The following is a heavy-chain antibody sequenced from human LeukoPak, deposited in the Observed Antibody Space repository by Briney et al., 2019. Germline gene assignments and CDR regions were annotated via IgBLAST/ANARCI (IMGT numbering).Heavy chain of an antibody. CDR2: INTGGSSI. D-gene: IGHD3-3*01. CDR3: VRWSGERSNSAHY. CDR1: RFTFRRFW. J-gene: IGHJ4*02. V-gene: IGHV3-74*01. Sequence: SGVSLSRPCAASRFTFRRFWVLWLRHVRGGGLVWVSRINTGGSSITHAVPVRGRFTIHRDNAKNTLYLQMHSPRAEDTDVYYCVRWSGERSNSAHYWGEGGLVTLS.